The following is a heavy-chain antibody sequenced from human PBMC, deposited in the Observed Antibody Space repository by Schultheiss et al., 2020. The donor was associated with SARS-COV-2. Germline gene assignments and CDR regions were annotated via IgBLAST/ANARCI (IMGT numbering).Heavy chain of an antibody. CDR1: GFTFSSYE. D-gene: IGHD3-10*01. Sequence: GGSLRLSCAASGFTFSSYEMNWVRQAPGKGLEWVSYISSSGSTIYYADSVKGRFTISRDNGKNSLYLQMNSLRAEDTAVYYCARLWFGEAVWGQGTTVTVSS. CDR2: ISSSGSTI. CDR3: ARLWFGEAV. J-gene: IGHJ6*02. V-gene: IGHV3-48*03.